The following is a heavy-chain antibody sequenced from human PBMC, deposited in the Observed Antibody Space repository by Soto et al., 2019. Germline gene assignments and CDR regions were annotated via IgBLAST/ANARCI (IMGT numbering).Heavy chain of an antibody. CDR2: TYTGGST. Sequence: EVQLVETGGDLIQSGGSLRLSCAASGFAVSSSYMMWVRQPPGKGRECISVTYTGGSTHYADSVKGRFTISRDDSTNTVHLQMNSLRVEDTAVYYCARDPPITSDYAMDVWGQGTTVIVSS. CDR3: ARDPPITSDYAMDV. V-gene: IGHV3-53*02. D-gene: IGHD1-20*01. CDR1: GFAVSSSY. J-gene: IGHJ6*02.